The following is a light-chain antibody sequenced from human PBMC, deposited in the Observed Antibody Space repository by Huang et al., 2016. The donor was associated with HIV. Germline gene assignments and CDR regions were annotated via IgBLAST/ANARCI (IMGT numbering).Light chain of an antibody. CDR1: RSLLFASNSKNF. V-gene: IGKV4-1*01. CDR2: WAS. J-gene: IGKJ2*01. Sequence: DILLTQSPDSLAVSLGERATLTCRSSRSLLFASNSKNFLAWYHHKPGQSPKLLMYWASVRESGVPELFTGSGSGTEFTLTIASLQAEDVAVYYCQQFYNMPYTFGRGTRLEI. CDR3: QQFYNMPYT.